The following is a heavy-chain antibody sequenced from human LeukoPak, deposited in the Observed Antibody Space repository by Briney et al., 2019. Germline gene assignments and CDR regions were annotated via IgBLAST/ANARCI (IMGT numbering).Heavy chain of an antibody. CDR3: AKVSIVAGGSFDY. Sequence: GRSLRLSCAASGFTFSSYAMSWVRQAPGKGLEWVSAISGSGGSTYYADSVKGRFTISRDNSKNTLYLQMNSPRAEDTAVYYCAKVSIVAGGSFDYWGQGTLVTVSS. CDR1: GFTFSSYA. CDR2: ISGSGGST. J-gene: IGHJ4*02. D-gene: IGHD6-13*01. V-gene: IGHV3-23*01.